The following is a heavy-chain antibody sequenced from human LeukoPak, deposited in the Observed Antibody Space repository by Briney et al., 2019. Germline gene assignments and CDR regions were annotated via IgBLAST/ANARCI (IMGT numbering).Heavy chain of an antibody. Sequence: ASVKVSCKASGYTFTGYDINWVRQATGQGLEWMGWMNPNSGNTGYAQKFQGRVTITRNTSISTAYMELSSLRSEDTAVYYCARSAYCSSTSCRSWFDPWGQGTLVTVSS. CDR2: MNPNSGNT. J-gene: IGHJ5*02. CDR3: ARSAYCSSTSCRSWFDP. D-gene: IGHD2-2*01. V-gene: IGHV1-8*03. CDR1: GYTFTGYD.